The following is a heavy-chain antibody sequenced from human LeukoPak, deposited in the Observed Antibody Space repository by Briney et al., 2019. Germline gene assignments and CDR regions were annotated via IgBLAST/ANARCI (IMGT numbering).Heavy chain of an antibody. J-gene: IGHJ6*04. CDR2: INPNSGGT. Sequence: ASVKVSCKASGYTFTGYYMHWVRQAPGQGLEWMGWINPNSGGTNYAQKFQGRVTMTGDTSISTAYMELSRLRSDDTAVYYCARDPLKTEMPEGYSSMDVWGKGTTVTVSS. V-gene: IGHV1-2*02. D-gene: IGHD2-2*01. CDR3: ARDPLKTEMPEGYSSMDV. CDR1: GYTFTGYY.